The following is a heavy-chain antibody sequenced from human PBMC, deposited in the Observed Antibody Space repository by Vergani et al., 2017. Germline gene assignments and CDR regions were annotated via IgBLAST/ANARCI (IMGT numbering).Heavy chain of an antibody. Sequence: QVQLQESGPGLVKPSETLSLTCDVSDSSIMTNPYWGWFRQSPGKGLEWMGCIHHSGDTHYNSSLKSRVSISIVSSSKFSLSLTSVTAADTAIYWCARHRGAGGFFPSSYFYGMDGWGHGTTVTVSS. CDR2: IHHSGDT. CDR1: DSSIMTNPY. V-gene: IGHV4-38-2*01. CDR3: ARHRGAGGFFPSSYFYGMDG. D-gene: IGHD3-10*01. J-gene: IGHJ6*02.